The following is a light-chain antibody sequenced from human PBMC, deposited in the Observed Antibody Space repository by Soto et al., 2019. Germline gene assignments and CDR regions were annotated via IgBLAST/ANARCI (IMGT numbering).Light chain of an antibody. CDR2: GAS. CDR3: QQYNNWPPWT. CDR1: QSVSTN. Sequence: IVMTQSPATLSVSPGERATLSCRARQSVSTNLAWYQHKPGQAPRLLIHGASTRATGIPARFSGSGSGTEFTLTISNLQSEDFAVYYCQQYNNWPPWTFGQGTKVEIK. J-gene: IGKJ1*01. V-gene: IGKV3-15*01.